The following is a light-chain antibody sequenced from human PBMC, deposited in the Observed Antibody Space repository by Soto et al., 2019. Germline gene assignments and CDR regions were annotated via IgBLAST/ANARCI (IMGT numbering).Light chain of an antibody. V-gene: IGKV2-28*01. CDR1: QSLLHSNGYKY. Sequence: DIVMTQSPLSLPVTPGEPASISCRSSQSLLHSNGYKYLDWYLQKPGQSPQLLIYLGSNRASGVPDRCSGSGSGTDFTLKISRVEAEDVGVYYCMQALQTPLTFGGGTKVDIK. CDR3: MQALQTPLT. J-gene: IGKJ4*01. CDR2: LGS.